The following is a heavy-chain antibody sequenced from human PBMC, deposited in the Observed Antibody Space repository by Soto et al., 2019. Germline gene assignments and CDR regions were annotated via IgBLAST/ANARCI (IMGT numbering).Heavy chain of an antibody. Sequence: PGGSLRLSCAASGFTFSNYWLSWVRQAPGKGLEWVANIKKDGSEKYYVGSVVGRFTISRDNAENSLYLQMNSLRAEDTAVYYCARLYLAATITFLDYWGQGTLVTVSS. D-gene: IGHD5-12*01. CDR2: IKKDGSEK. CDR3: ARLYLAATITFLDY. V-gene: IGHV3-7*01. CDR1: GFTFSNYW. J-gene: IGHJ4*02.